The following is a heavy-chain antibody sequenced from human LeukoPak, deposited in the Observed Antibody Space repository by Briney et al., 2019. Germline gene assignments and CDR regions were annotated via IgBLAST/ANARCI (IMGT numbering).Heavy chain of an antibody. CDR2: IYTSGST. D-gene: IGHD6-13*01. J-gene: IGHJ5*02. V-gene: IGHV4-4*07. CDR1: GGSISSYY. Sequence: PSETLSLTSTVSGGSISSYYWSWIRQPAGKGLEWIGRIYTSGSTNYNPSLQSRVTMSVDTTKNQFSLKLSSVTAADTAVYFCARDSSWYGNWFDPWGQGTLVTASS. CDR3: ARDSSWYGNWFDP.